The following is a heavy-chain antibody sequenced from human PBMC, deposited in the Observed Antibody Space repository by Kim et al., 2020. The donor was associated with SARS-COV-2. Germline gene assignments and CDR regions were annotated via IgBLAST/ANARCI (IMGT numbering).Heavy chain of an antibody. J-gene: IGHJ5*02. V-gene: IGHV3-48*03. CDR1: GFTFSSYE. Sequence: GGSLRLSCAASGFTFSSYEMNWVRQAPGKGLEWVSYISNSGSIIYYADSVKGRFTISRDNAKNSLYLQMNSLRAEDTAVYYCARAVVLECFDGFYPWGQGTPVTVSS. D-gene: IGHD3-3*01. CDR3: ARAVVLECFDGFYP. CDR2: ISNSGSII.